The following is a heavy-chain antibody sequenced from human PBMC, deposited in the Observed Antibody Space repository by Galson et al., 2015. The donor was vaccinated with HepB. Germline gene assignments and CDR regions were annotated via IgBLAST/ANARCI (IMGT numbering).Heavy chain of an antibody. CDR1: GYTFTSYG. D-gene: IGHD2-21*02. CDR2: ISAYNGNT. J-gene: IGHJ4*02. CDR3: ARADLAYCGGDCSLGVDY. Sequence: SVKVSCKASGYTFTSYGISWVRQAPGQGLEWMGWISAYNGNTNYAQKLQGRVTMTTDTSTSTAYMELRSLRSDDTAVYYCARADLAYCGGDCSLGVDYWGQGTLVTVSS. V-gene: IGHV1-18*04.